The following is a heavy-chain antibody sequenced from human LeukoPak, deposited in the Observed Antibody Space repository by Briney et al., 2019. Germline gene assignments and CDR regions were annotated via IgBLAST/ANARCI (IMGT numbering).Heavy chain of an antibody. V-gene: IGHV3-49*03. Sequence: SGGSLRLSCTASGFTFGDYAMSWFRQAPGKGLEWVGFIRSKAYGGTKEYAASVKGRFTISRDDSKSIAYLQMNSLKTEDTAVYYCTRVGPVSLWFGELSSSYYFDYWGQGTLVTVSS. J-gene: IGHJ4*02. CDR2: IRSKAYGGTK. CDR1: GFTFGDYA. CDR3: TRVGPVSLWFGELSSSYYFDY. D-gene: IGHD3-10*01.